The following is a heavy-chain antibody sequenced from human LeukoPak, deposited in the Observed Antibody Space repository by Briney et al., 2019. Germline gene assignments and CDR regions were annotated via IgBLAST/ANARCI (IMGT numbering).Heavy chain of an antibody. CDR2: IKQDGSDK. J-gene: IGHJ4*02. CDR3: ATHPGDYWFGYLQL. V-gene: IGHV3-7*01. Sequence: GGSLRLSCAASGFTFSTYWMSWVRQAPGQGLEWVAHIKQDGSDKYYVDSVKGRFTVSRDNAKNSLYLQMNSLRAEDTAVYYCATHPGDYWFGYLQLWGQGTLVTVSS. CDR1: GFTFSTYW. D-gene: IGHD3-10*01.